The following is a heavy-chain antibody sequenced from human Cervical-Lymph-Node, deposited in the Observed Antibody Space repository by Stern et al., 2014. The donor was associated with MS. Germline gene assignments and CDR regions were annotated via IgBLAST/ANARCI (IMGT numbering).Heavy chain of an antibody. J-gene: IGHJ4*02. CDR1: GGTFNTNV. CDR3: ARAAYSTSSYNY. V-gene: IGHV1-69*01. CDR2: IIPIFGTA. Sequence: VQLVQSGAEVKKPGSSVKVSCKASGGTFNTNVISWVRQAPGQGLEWMGGIIPIFGTALYAQKFQGRVTINANESTRAVYKELSSRRSEDTAVYYCARAAYSTSSYNYWGQGTLVIVSS. D-gene: IGHD6-6*01.